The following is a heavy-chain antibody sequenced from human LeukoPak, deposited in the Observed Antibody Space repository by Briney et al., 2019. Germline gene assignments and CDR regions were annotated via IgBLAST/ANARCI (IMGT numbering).Heavy chain of an antibody. V-gene: IGHV3-11*06. CDR3: ASSTSRAGGPGGHSFDY. D-gene: IGHD2-2*01. J-gene: IGHJ4*02. CDR2: ISSSTSYM. Sequence: GGSLRLSCAASGFTFSDYYMTWIRQAPGKGLEWVSSISSSTSYMYYADSVKGRFTISRDNAKNSLYLQVNSLRADDTAVYYCASSTSRAGGPGGHSFDYWGQGTLVTVSS. CDR1: GFTFSDYY.